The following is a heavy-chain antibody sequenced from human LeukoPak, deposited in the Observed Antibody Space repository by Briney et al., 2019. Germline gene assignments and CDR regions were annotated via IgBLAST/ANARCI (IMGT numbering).Heavy chain of an antibody. J-gene: IGHJ4*02. Sequence: NASETLSLTCTVSGGSISSYYWSWIRQPPGKGLEWIGYIYYSGSTNYNPSLKSRVTISVDTPKNQFSLKLSSVIAADTAVYYCARAGPYIAARFSLDYWGQGTLVTVSS. CDR3: ARAGPYIAARFSLDY. V-gene: IGHV4-59*01. CDR1: GGSISSYY. D-gene: IGHD6-6*01. CDR2: IYYSGST.